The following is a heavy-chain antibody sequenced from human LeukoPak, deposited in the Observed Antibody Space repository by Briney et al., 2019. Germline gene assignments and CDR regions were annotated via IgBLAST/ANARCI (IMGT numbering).Heavy chain of an antibody. J-gene: IGHJ4*02. Sequence: GRCLSPSCAPSASTFSTYAISCVRQPPGEGLEWVSAISVSVGSTYYTASVKGRFTISRDNSKNTLYPQMNSLRAEDTAVYYCAKEPSSPYYYDSSGYQAYWGQGTLITVSS. V-gene: IGHV3-23*01. CDR2: ISVSVGST. CDR3: AKEPSSPYYYDSSGYQAY. CDR1: ASTFSTYA. D-gene: IGHD3-22*01.